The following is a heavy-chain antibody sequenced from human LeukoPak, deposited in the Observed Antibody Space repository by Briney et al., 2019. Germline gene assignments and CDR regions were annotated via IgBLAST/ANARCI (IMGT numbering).Heavy chain of an antibody. D-gene: IGHD1-1*01. CDR2: IYYSGST. J-gene: IGHJ4*02. CDR3: ARARLTTFDY. V-gene: IGHV4-59*01. Sequence: TSETLSLTCAVYGGSFSGYYWSWIRQPPGKGLEWIGYIYYSGSTNYNPSLKSRVTISVDTSKNQFSLKLSSVTAADTAVYYCARARLTTFDYWGQGTLVTVSS. CDR1: GGSFSGYY.